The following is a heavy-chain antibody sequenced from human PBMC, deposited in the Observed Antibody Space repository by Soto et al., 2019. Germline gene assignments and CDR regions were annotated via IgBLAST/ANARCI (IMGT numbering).Heavy chain of an antibody. V-gene: IGHV1-69*06. J-gene: IGHJ4*02. CDR2: IIPIFGTA. CDR1: GGTFSSYA. CDR3: ASAPEYSSSFALDY. Sequence: SVKVSCKASGGTFSSYAISWVRQAPGQGLEWMGGIIPIFGTANYAQKFQGRVTITADTSTSTAYMELRSLRSDDTAVYYCASAPEYSSSFALDYWGQGTLVTVSS. D-gene: IGHD6-6*01.